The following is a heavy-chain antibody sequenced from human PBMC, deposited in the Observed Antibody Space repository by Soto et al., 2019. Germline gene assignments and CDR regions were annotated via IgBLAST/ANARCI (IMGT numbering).Heavy chain of an antibody. CDR3: VKRIPGAHPYDC. CDR1: GFTFTTYA. J-gene: IGHJ4*02. CDR2: ISTSGVST. Sequence: GGSLRLSCSASGFTFTTYAMHWVRQAPGKGLEYVSAISTSGVSTYYSDSVKGRFTISRDNSENTLYLQMNSLRAEDTAIYYCVKRIPGAHPYDCWGQGTLVTVSS. V-gene: IGHV3-64D*08.